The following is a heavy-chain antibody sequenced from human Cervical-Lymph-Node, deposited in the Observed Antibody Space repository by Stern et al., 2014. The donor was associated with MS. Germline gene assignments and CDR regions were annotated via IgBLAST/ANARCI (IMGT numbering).Heavy chain of an antibody. Sequence: VHLVESGAEVKKPGSSVKVSCKASGGTFSSYAISWVRQAPGQGLEWMGGIIPIFGTANYAQKFQGRVTITADESTSTAYMELSSLRSEDTAVYYCARDLSRGCSSTSCYRRASYGMDVWGQGTTVTVSS. D-gene: IGHD2-2*01. V-gene: IGHV1-69*01. CDR3: ARDLSRGCSSTSCYRRASYGMDV. CDR1: GGTFSSYA. CDR2: IIPIFGTA. J-gene: IGHJ6*02.